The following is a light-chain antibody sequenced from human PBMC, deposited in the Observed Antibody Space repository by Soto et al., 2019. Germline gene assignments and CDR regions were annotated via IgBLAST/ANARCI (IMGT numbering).Light chain of an antibody. CDR3: SSYTSSL. CDR1: SSDVGGYNY. Sequence: QSALTQPASVYGSPGQSITISCTGTSSDVGGYNYVSWYQQHPGKAPKLMIYDVSNRPSGVSNRFSGSKSGNTASLTISGLQAEDEADYYCSSYTSSLFGTGTKVTVL. J-gene: IGLJ1*01. CDR2: DVS. V-gene: IGLV2-14*01.